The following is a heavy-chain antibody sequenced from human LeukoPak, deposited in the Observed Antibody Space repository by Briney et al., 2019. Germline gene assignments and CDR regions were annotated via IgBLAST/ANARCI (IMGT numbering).Heavy chain of an antibody. J-gene: IGHJ4*02. CDR3: ARGYSYGPFDY. D-gene: IGHD5-18*01. CDR2: IYHSGST. V-gene: IGHV4-30-2*01. CDR1: GGSITTYS. Sequence: PSETLSLTCTVSGGSITTYSWSWIRQPPGKGLEWIGYIYHSGSTYYNPSLKSRVTISVDRSKNQFSLKLSSVTAADTAVYYCARGYSYGPFDYWGQGTLVTVSS.